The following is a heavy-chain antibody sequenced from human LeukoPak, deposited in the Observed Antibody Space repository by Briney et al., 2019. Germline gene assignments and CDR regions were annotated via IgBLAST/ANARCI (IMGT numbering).Heavy chain of an antibody. V-gene: IGHV1-46*01. CDR1: GYTFTSYY. D-gene: IGHD5-24*01. Sequence: ASVKLSCKASGYTFTSYYMHWVRQAPGQGLEWMGIINPSGGSTSYAQKFQGRVTMTRDTSTSTVYMELSSLRSEDTAVYYCARDIDKRSRDGLQIGFDYWGQGTLVTVSS. CDR2: INPSGGST. J-gene: IGHJ4*02. CDR3: ARDIDKRSRDGLQIGFDY.